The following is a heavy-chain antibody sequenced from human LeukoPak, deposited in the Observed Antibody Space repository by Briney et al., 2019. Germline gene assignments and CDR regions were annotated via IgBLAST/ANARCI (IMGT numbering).Heavy chain of an antibody. CDR1: GGSISSGDYY. CDR3: ARVAAGYCSSTSCYYFDY. CDR2: IYYCGST. V-gene: IGHV4-30-4*08. D-gene: IGHD2-2*01. J-gene: IGHJ4*02. Sequence: SQTLSLTCTVSGGSISSGDYYWSWIRQPPGKGLEWIEYIYYCGSTYYNPSLKSRVTISVDPSKNQFSLKLSSVTAADTAVYYCARVAAGYCSSTSCYYFDYWGQGTLVIVSS.